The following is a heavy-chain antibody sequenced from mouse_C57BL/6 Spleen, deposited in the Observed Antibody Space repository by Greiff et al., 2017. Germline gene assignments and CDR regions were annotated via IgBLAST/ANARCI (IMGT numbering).Heavy chain of an antibody. CDR2: IYPRDGST. D-gene: IGHD1-1*01. CDR3: ARSAYYYGRGFDY. CDR1: GYTFTSYD. V-gene: IGHV1-85*01. Sequence: VQLQQSGPELVKPGASVKLSCKASGYTFTSYDINWVKQRPGQGLEWIGWIYPRDGSTKYNEKFKGKATLTVDTSSSTAYMELHSLTSEDSAVYFCARSAYYYGRGFDYWGQGTLVTVSA. J-gene: IGHJ3*01.